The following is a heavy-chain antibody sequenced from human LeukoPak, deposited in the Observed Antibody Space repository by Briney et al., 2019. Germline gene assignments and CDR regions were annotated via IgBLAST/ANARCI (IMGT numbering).Heavy chain of an antibody. V-gene: IGHV5-51*01. CDR1: GYSFTSYW. CDR3: ARRGYCSGGSCFSAHFDF. CDR2: IYPGDSDT. D-gene: IGHD2-15*01. J-gene: IGHJ4*02. Sequence: GESLKISCKGSGYSFTSYWIGWVRQMPGKGLEWMGIIYPGDSDTRYSPSFQGQVTISADKSISTAYLQWSSLKASDTAMYYCARRGYCSGGSCFSAHFDFWGQGTLVTVSS.